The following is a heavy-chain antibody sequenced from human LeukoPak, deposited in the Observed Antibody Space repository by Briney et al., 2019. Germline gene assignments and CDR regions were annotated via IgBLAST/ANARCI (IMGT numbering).Heavy chain of an antibody. CDR1: GFTFSNSW. Sequence: GGSLRLSCAASGFTFSNSWMTWVRQAPGKGLEWVADIKEDGSTELYVDSVKGRFTISRDNAKNSLYLQMDSLRVEDTAVYYCARDPEWGALDYWGLGTLVTVSS. CDR3: ARDPEWGALDY. J-gene: IGHJ4*02. V-gene: IGHV3-7*01. D-gene: IGHD3-16*01. CDR2: IKEDGSTE.